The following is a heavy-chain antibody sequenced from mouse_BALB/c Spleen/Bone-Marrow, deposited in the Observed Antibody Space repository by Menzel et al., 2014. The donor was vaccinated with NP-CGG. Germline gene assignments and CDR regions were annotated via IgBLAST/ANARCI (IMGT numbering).Heavy chain of an antibody. Sequence: VKLMESGPGLVAPSQSLSITCTVSGFSLTSYGVHWVRQPPGQGLEWLGVIWAGGSTNYNSALMSRLSISKDNSKSQVFLKMNSLQTDDTAMYYCARDRGPPYWGQGTLVTVSA. J-gene: IGHJ3*01. CDR2: IWAGGST. V-gene: IGHV2-9*02. D-gene: IGHD3-1*01. CDR1: GFSLTSYG. CDR3: ARDRGPPY.